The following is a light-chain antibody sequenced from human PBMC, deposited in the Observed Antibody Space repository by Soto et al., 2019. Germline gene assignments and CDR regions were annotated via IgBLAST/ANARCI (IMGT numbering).Light chain of an antibody. CDR3: QQLDNWPQIFT. J-gene: IGKJ3*01. Sequence: ENVLTQSPATLSLSPGERDTLSCRASQSVRTHLAWYQKQPGQAPRLLIYDASNRATGVPARFSGSGSGTDFTLPISILEPEDSAIYYCQQLDNWPQIFTFGPGTKV. V-gene: IGKV3-11*01. CDR2: DAS. CDR1: QSVRTH.